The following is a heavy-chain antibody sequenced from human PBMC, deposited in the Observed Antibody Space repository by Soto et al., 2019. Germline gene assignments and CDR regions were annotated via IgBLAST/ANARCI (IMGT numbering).Heavy chain of an antibody. CDR3: ARGGLLWFGEVTLWFDP. V-gene: IGHV4-34*01. D-gene: IGHD3-10*01. Sequence: PSETLSLTCAVYGGSFSGYYWSWIRQPPGKGLEWIGEINHSGSTNYNPSLKSRVTISVDTSKNQFSLKLSSVTAADTAVYYCARGGLLWFGEVTLWFDPWGQGTLVTVSS. CDR1: GGSFSGYY. J-gene: IGHJ5*02. CDR2: INHSGST.